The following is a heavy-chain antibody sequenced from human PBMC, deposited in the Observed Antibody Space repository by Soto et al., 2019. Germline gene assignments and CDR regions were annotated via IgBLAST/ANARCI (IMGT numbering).Heavy chain of an antibody. J-gene: IGHJ4*02. CDR1: GGSISSYY. Sequence: PSETLSLTCTVSGGSISSYYWSWIRQPPGKGLEWIGYIYCSGSTNYNPSLKSRVTISVDTSKNQFSLKLSSVTAADTAVYYCARALGMVRGVMADYWGQGTLVTVSS. D-gene: IGHD3-10*01. CDR2: IYCSGST. CDR3: ARALGMVRGVMADY. V-gene: IGHV4-59*01.